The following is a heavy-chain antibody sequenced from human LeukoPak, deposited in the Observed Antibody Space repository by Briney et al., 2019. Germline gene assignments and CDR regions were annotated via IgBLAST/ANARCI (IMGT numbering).Heavy chain of an antibody. CDR2: ISYDGSNK. J-gene: IGHJ6*03. CDR1: GFTFSSYE. D-gene: IGHD6-19*01. CDR3: AKGSKAVLFTRDHYMDV. Sequence: GGSLRLSCAASGFTFSSYEMNWVRQAPGKGLEWVAVISYDGSNKYYADSVKGRFTISRDNSKNTLYLQMNSLRAEDTAVYYCAKGSKAVLFTRDHYMDVWGKGTTVTFSS. V-gene: IGHV3-30*18.